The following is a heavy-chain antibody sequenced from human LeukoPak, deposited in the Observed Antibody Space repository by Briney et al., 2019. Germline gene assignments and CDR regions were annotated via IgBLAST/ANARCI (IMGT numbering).Heavy chain of an antibody. CDR1: GFTFSSYA. CDR2: IREDGSEI. Sequence: GGSLRLSCAASGFTFSSYAMSWVRQAPGKGLEWVANIREDGSEIYYLDSVKGRFTIFRDNAKNSLYLQMNGLRAEDTAVYYCARHWAHLDYLGQGTLVTVSS. J-gene: IGHJ4*02. CDR3: ARHWAHLDY. V-gene: IGHV3-7*01. D-gene: IGHD7-27*01.